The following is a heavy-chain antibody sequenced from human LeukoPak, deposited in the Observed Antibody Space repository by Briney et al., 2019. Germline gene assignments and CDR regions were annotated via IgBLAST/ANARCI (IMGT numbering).Heavy chain of an antibody. CDR1: GFIFTTYA. CDR3: AKDHATDAAVVAASPDY. J-gene: IGHJ4*02. D-gene: IGHD2-15*01. CDR2: VSFDGSKK. V-gene: IGHV3-30*04. Sequence: SGGSLRLSCAASGFIFTTYAMHWVRQAPGKGLEWVAVVSFDGSKKSYADSVKGRFTISRDDSEDTVYLQMNNLRVEDTAVYYCAKDHATDAAVVAASPDYWGQGTLVTVSS.